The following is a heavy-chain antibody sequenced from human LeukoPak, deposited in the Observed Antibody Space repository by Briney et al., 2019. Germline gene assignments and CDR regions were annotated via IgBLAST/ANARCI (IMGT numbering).Heavy chain of an antibody. V-gene: IGHV3-23*01. CDR3: AKDAPYCSSTSCYFHY. Sequence: GGSLRLSCAASGFTFSSYAVSWVRQAPEKGLEWVSTISGSGGSTYYADSVKGRFTISRDNSKNTLYLQMNSLRAEDTAVYYCAKDAPYCSSTSCYFHYWGQGTLVTVSS. CDR2: ISGSGGST. D-gene: IGHD2-2*01. J-gene: IGHJ4*02. CDR1: GFTFSSYA.